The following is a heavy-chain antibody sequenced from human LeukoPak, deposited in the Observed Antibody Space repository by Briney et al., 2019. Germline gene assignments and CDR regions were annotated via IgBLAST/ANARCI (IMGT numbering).Heavy chain of an antibody. J-gene: IGHJ6*02. V-gene: IGHV3-21*04. CDR3: AKVTGSGSYPAYYYYAMEF. Sequence: GGALRLSCAASGFTFISYSMNGVRQAPGKGLEWVSPISSSSRYVHYAQSVRGGFTISRDNSTNTLHLQMNRLRDGRTAVSFCAKVTGSGSYPAYYYYAMEFWGRGTTVTVSS. CDR2: ISSSSRYV. CDR1: GFTFISYS. D-gene: IGHD3-10*01.